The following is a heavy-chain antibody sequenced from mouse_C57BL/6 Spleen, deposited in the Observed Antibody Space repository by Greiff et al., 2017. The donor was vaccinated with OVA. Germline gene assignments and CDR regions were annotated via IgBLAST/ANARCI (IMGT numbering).Heavy chain of an antibody. CDR1: GFTFSSYA. J-gene: IGHJ4*01. Sequence: DVMLVESGEGLVKPGGSLKLSCAASGFTFSSYAMSWVRQTPEKRLAWVAYISSGGDYIYYADTVKGRFTISRDNARNTLYLQMSSLKSEDTAMYYCTRVYDGYYYYYAMDYWGQGTSVTVSS. V-gene: IGHV5-9-1*02. D-gene: IGHD2-3*01. CDR3: TRVYDGYYYYYAMDY. CDR2: ISSGGDYI.